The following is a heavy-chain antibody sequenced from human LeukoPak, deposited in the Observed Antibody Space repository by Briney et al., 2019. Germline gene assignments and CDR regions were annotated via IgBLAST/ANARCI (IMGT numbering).Heavy chain of an antibody. J-gene: IGHJ5*02. V-gene: IGHV1-2*02. CDR1: GYTFTGYY. Sequence: ASVKVSCKASGYTFTGYYMHWVRQAPGQRLEWMGWINPNSGGTNYAQKFQGRVTMTRDTSISTAYMELSRLRADDTAVYYCARGSGSYYGDWFDPWGQGTLVTVSS. D-gene: IGHD1-26*01. CDR2: INPNSGGT. CDR3: ARGSGSYYGDWFDP.